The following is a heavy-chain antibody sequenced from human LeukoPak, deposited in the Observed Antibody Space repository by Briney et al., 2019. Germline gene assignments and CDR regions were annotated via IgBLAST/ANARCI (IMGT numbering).Heavy chain of an antibody. D-gene: IGHD2-2*01. V-gene: IGHV1-46*01. CDR2: INPSGGST. J-gene: IGHJ5*02. CDR3: ARGGYCSSTSCFEYNWFDP. CDR1: GYTFTSYY. Sequence: ASVKVSCKASGYTFTSYYMHWVRQAPGQGLEWMGIINPSGGSTSYAQKLQGRVTMTRDTSTSTVYMELSSLRSEDTAVYYCARGGYCSSTSCFEYNWFDPWGQGTLVTVSS.